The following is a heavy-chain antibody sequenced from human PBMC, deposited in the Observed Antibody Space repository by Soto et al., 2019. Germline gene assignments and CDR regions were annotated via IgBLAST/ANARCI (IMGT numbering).Heavy chain of an antibody. Sequence: ASVKVSCKASGYTFTSYAMHWVRQAPGQRLEWMGWINAGNGNTKYSQKFQGRVTITRDTSASTAYMELSSLRSEDTAVYYCARDDCTNGVCYTGNWFDPWGQGTLVTVSS. J-gene: IGHJ5*02. D-gene: IGHD2-8*01. CDR2: INAGNGNT. CDR3: ARDDCTNGVCYTGNWFDP. CDR1: GYTFTSYA. V-gene: IGHV1-3*01.